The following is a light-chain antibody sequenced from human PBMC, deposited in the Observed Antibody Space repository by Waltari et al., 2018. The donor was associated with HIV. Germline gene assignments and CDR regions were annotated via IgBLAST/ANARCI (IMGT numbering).Light chain of an antibody. Sequence: QSALTQPASVSGSPGQSITISCPGPSRDVGGYHLVSWSQQHPGKAPKLMIYEVSKRPSGVSNRFSGSKSGNTASLTISGLQAEDEAYYYCCSYAGSSTLVFGGGTKLTVL. CDR3: CSYAGSSTLV. CDR2: EVS. V-gene: IGLV2-23*02. J-gene: IGLJ2*01. CDR1: SRDVGGYHL.